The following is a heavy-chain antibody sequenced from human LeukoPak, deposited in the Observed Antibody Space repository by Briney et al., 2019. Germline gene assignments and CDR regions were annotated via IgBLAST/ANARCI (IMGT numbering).Heavy chain of an antibody. CDR3: AKGQGIQLWSSPNFDY. V-gene: IGHV3-23*01. CDR1: GFTSSSYA. D-gene: IGHD5-18*01. Sequence: QPGGSLRLSCAASGFTSSSYAMSWVRQAPGKGLEWVSAISGSGGSTYYADSVKGRFTISRDNSKNTLYLQMNSLRAEDTAVYYCAKGQGIQLWSSPNFDYWGQGTLVTVSP. CDR2: ISGSGGST. J-gene: IGHJ4*02.